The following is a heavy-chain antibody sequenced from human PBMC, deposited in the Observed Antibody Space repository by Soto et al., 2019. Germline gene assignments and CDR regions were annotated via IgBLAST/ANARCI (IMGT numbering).Heavy chain of an antibody. V-gene: IGHV4-4*07. CDR3: ARDGWYPLRDYDFWSGYYANPPMDV. D-gene: IGHD3-3*01. Sequence: QVQLQESGPGLVKPSETLSLTCTVSGGSISSYYWSWIRQPAGKGLEWIGRIYTSGSTNYNPSLKGRVTMSVDTSKNQFSLKLSSVTAADTAVYYCARDGWYPLRDYDFWSGYYANPPMDVWGQGTTVTVSS. CDR2: IYTSGST. CDR1: GGSISSYY. J-gene: IGHJ6*02.